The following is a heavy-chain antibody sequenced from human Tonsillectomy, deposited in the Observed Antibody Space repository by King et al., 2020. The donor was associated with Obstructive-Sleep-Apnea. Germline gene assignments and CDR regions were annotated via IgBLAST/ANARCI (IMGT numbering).Heavy chain of an antibody. CDR3: ARGPYDYVWGSYRWGPFDY. J-gene: IGHJ4*02. D-gene: IGHD3-16*02. V-gene: IGHV4-34*01. Sequence: VQLPQWGAGLLKPSETLSLTCAVYGGSFSGYYWSWIHQPPGKGLEWIGEINHSGSTNYNPPLKSRVTISVDTSKNQFSLKLSSVTAADTAVYYCARGPYDYVWGSYRWGPFDYWGQGTLVTVSS. CDR1: GGSFSGYY. CDR2: INHSGST.